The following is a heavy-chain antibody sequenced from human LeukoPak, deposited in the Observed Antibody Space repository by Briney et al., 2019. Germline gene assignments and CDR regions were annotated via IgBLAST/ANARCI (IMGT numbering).Heavy chain of an antibody. CDR1: GGSISTYY. CDR2: IYYSGST. Sequence: SETLSLTCTVSGGSISTYYWSWIRQPPGKGLEWIGYIYYSGSTNYNPSLKSRVTISVDTSKNQFSLKLSSVTAADTAVYYCVPTPPGFITRNYWGQGTLVTVSS. J-gene: IGHJ4*02. CDR3: VPTPPGFITRNY. D-gene: IGHD3-3*01. V-gene: IGHV4-59*01.